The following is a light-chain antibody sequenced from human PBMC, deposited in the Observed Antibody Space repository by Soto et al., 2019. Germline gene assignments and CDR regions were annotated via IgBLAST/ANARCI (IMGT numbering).Light chain of an antibody. CDR1: QSVGRNY. J-gene: IGKJ1*01. Sequence: EIVLTQFPGTLSLSPGERATLSCRASQSVGRNYVAWYQQKPGQAPRVIIYAASNRASGIPDRCSGSGSGSDLTLPIGGLEPEDLGLYCCLQYGTSPWAFVQGTKVQIK. CDR2: AAS. CDR3: LQYGTSPWA. V-gene: IGKV3-20*01.